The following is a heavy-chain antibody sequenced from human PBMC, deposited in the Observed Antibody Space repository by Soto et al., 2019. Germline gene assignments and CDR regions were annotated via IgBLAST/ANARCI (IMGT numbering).Heavy chain of an antibody. CDR2: IIPIFGTA. V-gene: IGHV1-69*13. CDR3: ARGSIGRYSSSWPDFDY. CDR1: GGTFSSYA. D-gene: IGHD6-13*01. Sequence: GASVKVSCKASGGTFSSYAISWVRQAPGQGLEWMGGIIPIFGTANYAQKFQGRVTITADESTSTAYMELSSLRSEDTAVYYCARGSIGRYSSSWPDFDYWGQGTLVTVSS. J-gene: IGHJ4*02.